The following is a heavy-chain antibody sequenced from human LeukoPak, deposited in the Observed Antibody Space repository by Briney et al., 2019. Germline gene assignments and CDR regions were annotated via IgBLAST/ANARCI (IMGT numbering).Heavy chain of an antibody. Sequence: PGGSLRPSCAASGFTFSSYEMNWVRQAPGKGREWVSYISSSGSTIYYADSVKVRFTISRDNAKNSLYLQMNSLRAEDTAVYYCARAENPWGYGGSSVDCWGQGTLVTVSS. CDR3: ARAENPWGYGGSSVDC. D-gene: IGHD4-23*01. CDR2: ISSSGSTI. J-gene: IGHJ4*02. V-gene: IGHV3-48*03. CDR1: GFTFSSYE.